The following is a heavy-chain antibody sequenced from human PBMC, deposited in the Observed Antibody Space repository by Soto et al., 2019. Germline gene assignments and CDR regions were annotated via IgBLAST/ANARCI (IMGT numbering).Heavy chain of an antibody. CDR2: INSDGSST. D-gene: IGHD2-15*01. V-gene: IGHV3-74*01. J-gene: IGHJ6*02. CDR3: ARGTVVVAVNYYYGMDV. Sequence: SVGSLRLSCAASGFTFSSYWMHWVRQAPGKGLVWVSRINSDGSSTSYADSVKGRFTISRDNAKNTLYLQMNSLRAEDTAVYYCARGTVVVAVNYYYGMDVWGQGTTVTVSS. CDR1: GFTFSSYW.